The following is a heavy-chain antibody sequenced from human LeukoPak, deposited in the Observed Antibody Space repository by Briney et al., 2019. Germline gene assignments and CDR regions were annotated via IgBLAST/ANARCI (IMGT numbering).Heavy chain of an antibody. D-gene: IGHD6-19*01. CDR2: IYYTGST. Sequence: SETLSLTCTVSGGSISSSSYYWGWIRQPPGKGLEWIGSIYYTGSTYYNPSLKSRVTISVDTSKNQFSLKLSSVTAADTAVYYCARPHSSGWYPFDYGGQGTLVTVSS. CDR1: GGSISSSSYY. V-gene: IGHV4-39*01. CDR3: ARPHSSGWYPFDY. J-gene: IGHJ4*02.